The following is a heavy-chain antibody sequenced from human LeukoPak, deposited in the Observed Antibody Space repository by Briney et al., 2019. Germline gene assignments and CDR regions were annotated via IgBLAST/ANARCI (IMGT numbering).Heavy chain of an antibody. CDR2: IKTDGSEK. J-gene: IGHJ1*01. Sequence: NIKTDGSEKYYVDSVKGRFTISRGNAKNSLYLQMNSLRAEDTAVYYCATYSSRNAREFQSWGQGTLVTVSS. V-gene: IGHV3-7*01. CDR3: ATYSSRNAREFQS. D-gene: IGHD2-2*01.